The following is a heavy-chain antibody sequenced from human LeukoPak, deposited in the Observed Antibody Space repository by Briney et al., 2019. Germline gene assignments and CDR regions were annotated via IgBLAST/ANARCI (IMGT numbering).Heavy chain of an antibody. CDR3: TRDPGDYYYYYGMDV. CDR1: GFTFGDYA. D-gene: IGHD4-17*01. V-gene: IGHV3-49*03. J-gene: IGHJ6*02. Sequence: GSLRLSCTASGFTFGDYAMSWFRQAPGKGLEWVGFIRSKAYGGTTEYAASVKGRFTISRDDSKSIAYLQMNSLKTEDTAVYYCTRDPGDYYYYYGMDVWGQGTTVTVSS. CDR2: IRSKAYGGTT.